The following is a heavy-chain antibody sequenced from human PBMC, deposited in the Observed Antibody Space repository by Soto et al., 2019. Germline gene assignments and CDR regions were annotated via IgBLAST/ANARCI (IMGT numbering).Heavy chain of an antibody. CDR2: FIPILGIA. CDR1: GGTFSSYT. Sequence: ASVKVSCKASGGTFSSYTISWVRQAPGQGLEWMGRFIPILGIANYAQKFQGRVTITADKSTSTAYMELSSLRSEDTAVYYCALCSGYDVFDYWGQGTLVTVSS. V-gene: IGHV1-69*02. CDR3: ALCSGYDVFDY. J-gene: IGHJ4*02. D-gene: IGHD5-12*01.